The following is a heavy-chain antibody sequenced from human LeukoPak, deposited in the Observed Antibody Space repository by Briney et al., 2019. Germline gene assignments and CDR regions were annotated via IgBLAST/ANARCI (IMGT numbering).Heavy chain of an antibody. J-gene: IGHJ4*02. V-gene: IGHV4-34*01. Sequence: SETLCLTCAVYGSSFSGYSWSWIRQSPGKGLEWIGGINHSGSTNYNPSLKSRVTVSADTSKTQFSLELSSVTAADTAVYYCARGLKWDFVEARLWNYWGQGTLVTVSS. CDR1: GSSFSGYS. CDR2: INHSGST. CDR3: ARGLKWDFVEARLWNY. D-gene: IGHD1-26*01.